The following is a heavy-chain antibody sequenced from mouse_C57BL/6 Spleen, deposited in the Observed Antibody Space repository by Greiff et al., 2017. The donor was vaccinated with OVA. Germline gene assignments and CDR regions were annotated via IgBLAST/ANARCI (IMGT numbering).Heavy chain of an antibody. J-gene: IGHJ3*01. D-gene: IGHD2-12*01. V-gene: IGHV1-53*01. Sequence: VQLQQPGTELVKPGASVKLSCKASGYTFTSYWMHWVKQRPGQGLEWIGYINPRNGGTNYNEKFKSKATLTVDKSSSTTYMQLNSLTSENSAVYYFARSEAYDEAWFAYWGQGTLVTVSA. CDR3: ARSEAYDEAWFAY. CDR2: INPRNGGT. CDR1: GYTFTSYW.